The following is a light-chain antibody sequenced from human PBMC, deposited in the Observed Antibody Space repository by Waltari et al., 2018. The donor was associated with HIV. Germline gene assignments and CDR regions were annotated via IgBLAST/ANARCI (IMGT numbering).Light chain of an antibody. V-gene: IGLV2-14*01. CDR1: NRAFGISNY. CDR2: EVV. J-gene: IGLJ2*01. CDR3: SSYTSNDTVL. Sequence: HSALTQPASVSASPGQSLTISCTGTNRAFGISNYVSWYPQHPGNVPQVILYEVVSRPSGVAQRFSGSQSGNTASLTISGLQAEDEADYYCSSYTSNDTVLFGGGTKVTVL.